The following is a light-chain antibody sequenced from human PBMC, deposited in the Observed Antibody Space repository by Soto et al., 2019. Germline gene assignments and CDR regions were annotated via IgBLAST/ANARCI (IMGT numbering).Light chain of an antibody. CDR2: DTS. J-gene: IGKJ1*01. V-gene: IGKV3-15*01. CDR1: QSVSSN. Sequence: EIVMTQSPATLSVSPGERATLSCRASQSVSSNLAWYQQKPGQAPRLLIYDTSARATGIPARFSGSGSGTELTLTISSLQSEDVAVYYCQQYNNWPQTFGQGTKV. CDR3: QQYNNWPQT.